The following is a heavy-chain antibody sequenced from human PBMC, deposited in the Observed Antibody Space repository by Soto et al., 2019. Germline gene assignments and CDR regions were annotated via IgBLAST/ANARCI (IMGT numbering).Heavy chain of an antibody. J-gene: IGHJ5*02. D-gene: IGHD4-4*01. CDR3: VRGGSNYAS. CDR2: IKPDESEK. V-gene: IGHV3-7*01. CDR1: GFTFSDSW. Sequence: EVQLVESGGGLVQPGGSLRLSCTASGFTFSDSWMTWVRQAPGKGLEWVARIKPDESEKKYADSVKGRFSISRVNAKNSMYLQMDSLRGEDTAVYYCVRGGSNYASWGQGTLVTVSS.